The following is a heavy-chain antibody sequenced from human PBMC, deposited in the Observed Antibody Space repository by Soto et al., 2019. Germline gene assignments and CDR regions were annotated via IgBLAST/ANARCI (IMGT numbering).Heavy chain of an antibody. CDR1: GFTFSSYG. D-gene: IGHD2-21*02. V-gene: IGHV3-30*18. Sequence: PGGSLRLSCAGSGFTFSSYGMHWVRQAPGKGLEWVAVISFEGSNKYYADSVKGRFTISRDNSKNTLYLQMNSLRAEDTAVYYCAKESIVVVTAILDYYYYGMDVWGQGTTVTVSS. CDR2: ISFEGSNK. J-gene: IGHJ6*02. CDR3: AKESIVVVTAILDYYYYGMDV.